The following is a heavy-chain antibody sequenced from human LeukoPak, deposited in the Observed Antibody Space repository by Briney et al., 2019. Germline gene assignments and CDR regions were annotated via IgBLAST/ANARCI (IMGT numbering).Heavy chain of an antibody. CDR2: ISSSSSYI. V-gene: IGHV3-21*01. D-gene: IGHD6-13*01. CDR3: ATLGQQLVEGDDAFDI. Sequence: GGSLRLSCAASGFTFSSYSMNRVRQAPGKGLEWVSSISSSSSYIYYADSVKGRFTISRDNAKNSLYLQMNSLRAEDTAVYYCATLGQQLVEGDDAFDIWGQGTMVTVSS. J-gene: IGHJ3*02. CDR1: GFTFSSYS.